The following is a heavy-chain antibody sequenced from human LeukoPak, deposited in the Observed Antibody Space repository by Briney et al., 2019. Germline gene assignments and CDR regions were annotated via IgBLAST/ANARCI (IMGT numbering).Heavy chain of an antibody. Sequence: GGSLRLSCAASGFTFSSYWMSWVRQAPGKGLEWVANIKQDGSEKYYVDSVKGRFTISRDNAKNSLYLQMNSLRAEDTTVYYCARVYCSSTSCYSEIPSNWFDPWGQGTLVTVSS. CDR2: IKQDGSEK. J-gene: IGHJ5*02. CDR3: ARVYCSSTSCYSEIPSNWFDP. CDR1: GFTFSSYW. V-gene: IGHV3-7*01. D-gene: IGHD2-2*01.